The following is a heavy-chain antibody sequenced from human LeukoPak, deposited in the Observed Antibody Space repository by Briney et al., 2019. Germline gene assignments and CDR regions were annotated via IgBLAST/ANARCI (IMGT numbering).Heavy chain of an antibody. V-gene: IGHV3-23*01. CDR3: ASSPQFDFWSGLFDY. CDR1: GFPFNSYA. D-gene: IGHD3-3*01. J-gene: IGHJ4*02. CDR2: IRGSGGNT. Sequence: GSLVLYFPVFGFPFNSYAMHWVRPAPGKGLEWVSGIRGSGGNTYYADSVKGRFTISRDNSKNTLSLQMNSLRVEDTAVYYCASSPQFDFWSGLFDYWGQGTLVTVSS.